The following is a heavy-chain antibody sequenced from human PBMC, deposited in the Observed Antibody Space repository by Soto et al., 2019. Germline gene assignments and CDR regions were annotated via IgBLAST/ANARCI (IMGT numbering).Heavy chain of an antibody. V-gene: IGHV3-23*01. CDR1: GFTFSSYV. D-gene: IGHD6-19*01. CDR3: AKDQSSGEYFDY. Sequence: GSLRLSCAASGFTFSSYVMSWVRQAPGKGLEWVSGISGGGGSAYYADSVKGRFTISRDNSKNTLYLQMNSLRAEDTAVYYCAKDQSSGEYFDYWGQGTLVTVSS. CDR2: ISGGGGSA. J-gene: IGHJ4*02.